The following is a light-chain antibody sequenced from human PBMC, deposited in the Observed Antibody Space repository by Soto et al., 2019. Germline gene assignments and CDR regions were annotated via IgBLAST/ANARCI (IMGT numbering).Light chain of an antibody. J-gene: IGKJ1*01. Sequence: EIAMRQSPATRYLSTGERATLSCRASQSVSRNLAWYQPKPGQAPRLVTYGASTRATGIPARFSGIASGTEFTLTISSLQPEDFAVYYGQQYKNWPPWTFCQGTKVDIK. CDR1: QSVSRN. CDR2: GAS. V-gene: IGKV3-15*01. CDR3: QQYKNWPPWT.